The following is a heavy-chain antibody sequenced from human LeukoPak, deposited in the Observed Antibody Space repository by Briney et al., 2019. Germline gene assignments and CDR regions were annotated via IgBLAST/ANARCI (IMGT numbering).Heavy chain of an antibody. CDR1: GGSISGRTYY. Sequence: PSETLSLTCSVSGGSISGRTYYWGWIRQPPGEGLEWIGSIYHGGSTYYNPSLKSRVTISVDTSKNQFSLKLTSVTATDTAVYYCARHRSPSSIAYALDYWGQGILVTVSS. CDR3: ARHRSPSSIAYALDY. D-gene: IGHD6-6*01. CDR2: IYHGGST. V-gene: IGHV4-39*01. J-gene: IGHJ4*02.